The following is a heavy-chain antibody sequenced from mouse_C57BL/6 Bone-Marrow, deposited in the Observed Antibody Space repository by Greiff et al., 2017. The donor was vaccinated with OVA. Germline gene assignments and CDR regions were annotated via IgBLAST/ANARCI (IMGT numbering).Heavy chain of an antibody. CDR1: GYSITSGYY. J-gene: IGHJ2*01. Sequence: EVKLMESGPGLVKPSQSLSLTCSVTGYSITSGYYWNWIRQFPGNKLEWMGYISYDGSNNYNPSLKNRISITRDTSKNQFFLKLNSVTTEDTATYYCARDGSTMVTIDYWGQGTTLTVSS. D-gene: IGHD2-2*01. V-gene: IGHV3-6*01. CDR2: ISYDGSN. CDR3: ARDGSTMVTIDY.